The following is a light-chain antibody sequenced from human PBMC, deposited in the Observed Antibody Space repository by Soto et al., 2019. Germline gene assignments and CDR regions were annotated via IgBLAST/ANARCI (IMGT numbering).Light chain of an antibody. V-gene: IGKV3-20*01. CDR2: GAS. CDR3: QQYGSSPWGT. Sequence: EIVLTQSPGTLSLSPGERATLSCRASQSVSSSYLACYQQKPGQAPRLLIYGASSRATGIPDRFSGSGSGTDFTLTISSLEPEDFAVYYCQQYGSSPWGTFGQGTKVEIK. CDR1: QSVSSSY. J-gene: IGKJ1*01.